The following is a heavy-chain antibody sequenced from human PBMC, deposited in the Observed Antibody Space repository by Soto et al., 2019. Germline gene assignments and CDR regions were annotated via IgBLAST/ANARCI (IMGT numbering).Heavy chain of an antibody. Sequence: GGSLRLSCAASGFTFSSYGMHWVRQAPGKGLEWVAVIWYDGSNKYYADSVKGRFTISRDNSKNTLYLQMNSLRAEDTAVYYCARGYCSGGSCYSWWADAFDIWGQGTMVTVSS. V-gene: IGHV3-33*01. D-gene: IGHD2-15*01. CDR1: GFTFSSYG. CDR3: ARGYCSGGSCYSWWADAFDI. CDR2: IWYDGSNK. J-gene: IGHJ3*02.